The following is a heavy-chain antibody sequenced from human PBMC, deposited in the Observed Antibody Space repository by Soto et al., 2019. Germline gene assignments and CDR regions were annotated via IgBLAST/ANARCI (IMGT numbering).Heavy chain of an antibody. CDR2: ISHSGTS. CDR1: GGSISSSHW. J-gene: IGHJ3*01. Sequence: QVQLQESGPGLVKPSGTLSLTCAVSGGSISSSHWWTWVRQSPGKGPEYIGEISHSGTSNSNPSLKSRVTLSVDKSKNHFSLTLTSVTAADTAVYYCARVVLTITRGAFDAWGQGTLVIVSS. CDR3: ARVVLTITRGAFDA. V-gene: IGHV4-4*02. D-gene: IGHD3-9*01.